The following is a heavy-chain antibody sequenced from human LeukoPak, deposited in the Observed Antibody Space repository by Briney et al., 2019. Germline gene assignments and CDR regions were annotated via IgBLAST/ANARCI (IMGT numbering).Heavy chain of an antibody. V-gene: IGHV4-34*01. D-gene: IGHD3/OR15-3a*01. CDR2: INHSGST. J-gene: IGHJ4*02. Sequence: SETLSLTCAVYGGSFSGYYWSWIRQPPGKGLEWIGEINHSGSTNYNPSLKSRVTISVDTSKNQFSLKLSSVTAADTAVYYCARDEVLDYYFDYWGQGTLVTVSS. CDR3: ARDEVLDYYFDY. CDR1: GGSFSGYY.